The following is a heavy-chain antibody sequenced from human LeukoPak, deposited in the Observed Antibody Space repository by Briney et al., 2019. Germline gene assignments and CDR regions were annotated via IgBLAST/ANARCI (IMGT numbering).Heavy chain of an antibody. V-gene: IGHV3-74*01. CDR3: AILATAGTLDI. CDR2: INTDGSST. Sequence: GGSLRLSCAASGFIFSSYWMHWVRHAPGKGLAWVSRINTDGSSTSYADSVKGRFTISRDNAKNTLYLQMNSLRAEDTAVYYCAILATAGTLDIWGQGTMVTVSS. J-gene: IGHJ3*02. D-gene: IGHD6-13*01. CDR1: GFIFSSYW.